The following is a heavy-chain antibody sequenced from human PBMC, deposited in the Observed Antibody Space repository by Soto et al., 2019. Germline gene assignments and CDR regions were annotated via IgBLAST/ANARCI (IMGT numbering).Heavy chain of an antibody. V-gene: IGHV1-18*01. D-gene: IGHD3-10*01. CDR3: ARDYGFGELSPVWGVYYFDY. J-gene: IGHJ4*02. Sequence: ASVKVSCKASGYTFTSYGISWVRQAPGQGLEWMGWISAYNGNTNYAQKLQGRVTMTTDTSTSTAYMELRSLRSDDTAVYYCARDYGFGELSPVWGVYYFDYWGQGTLVTVSS. CDR2: ISAYNGNT. CDR1: GYTFTSYG.